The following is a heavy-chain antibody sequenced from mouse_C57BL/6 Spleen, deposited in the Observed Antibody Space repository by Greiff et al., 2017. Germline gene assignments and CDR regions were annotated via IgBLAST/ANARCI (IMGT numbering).Heavy chain of an antibody. D-gene: IGHD1-1*01. CDR2: IRSKSSNYAT. V-gene: IGHV10-3*01. J-gene: IGHJ4*01. CDR1: GFTFNTYA. CDR3: VRGITTEAMDY. Sequence: DVQLVESGGGLVQPKGSLKLSCAASGFTFNTYAMHWVRQAPGMGLEWVARIRSKSSNYATYYADSVKDRFTISRDDSQSMLYLQMNNLKTEDTAMYCCVRGITTEAMDYWGQGTSVTVSS.